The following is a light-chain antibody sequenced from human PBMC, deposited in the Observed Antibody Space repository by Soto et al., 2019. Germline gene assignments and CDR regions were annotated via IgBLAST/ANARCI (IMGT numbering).Light chain of an antibody. J-gene: IGKJ2*01. CDR3: QQFDSSLPMYT. CDR2: AAS. Sequence: EIVLTQSPVTLSLSPGERATLSCRASQSVPSRYLAWYQQRPDQAPRLLIYAASSRATGIQDRFSGSGSGIAFALTVSRLEPEDFGMYYCQQFDSSLPMYTFGPGTRLEIK. CDR1: QSVPSRY. V-gene: IGKV3-20*01.